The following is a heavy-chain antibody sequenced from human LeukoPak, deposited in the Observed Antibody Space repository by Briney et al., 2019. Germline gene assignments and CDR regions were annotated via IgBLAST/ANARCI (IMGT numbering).Heavy chain of an antibody. CDR2: ISAYNGNT. V-gene: IGHV1-18*01. Sequence: ASVKLSCKASGYTFTSYGISWVRQAPGQGLEWMGWISAYNGNTNYAQNLQGRVTMTTDTSTSTAYMELRSLRAEDTAVYYCAREASSSWYRFDPWGQGTLVTVSS. D-gene: IGHD6-13*01. J-gene: IGHJ5*02. CDR1: GYTFTSYG. CDR3: AREASSSWYRFDP.